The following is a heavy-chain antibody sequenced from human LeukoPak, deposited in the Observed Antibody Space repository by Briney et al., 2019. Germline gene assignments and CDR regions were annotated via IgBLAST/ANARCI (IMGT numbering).Heavy chain of an antibody. CDR3: ARDSYDSSGYYYMLFDY. V-gene: IGHV3-48*04. CDR2: ISSSSSTI. Sequence: GGSLRLSCAASGFTFSSYSMNWVRQAPGKGLEWVSYISSSSSTIYYADSVKGRFTISRDNAKNSLYLQMNSLRAEDTAVYYCARDSYDSSGYYYMLFDYWGQGTLVTVSS. J-gene: IGHJ4*02. D-gene: IGHD3-22*01. CDR1: GFTFSSYS.